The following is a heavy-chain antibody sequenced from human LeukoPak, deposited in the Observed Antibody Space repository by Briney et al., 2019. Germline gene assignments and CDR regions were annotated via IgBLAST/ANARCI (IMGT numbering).Heavy chain of an antibody. Sequence: SETLSLTCAVPGDSISDKYWWRWVRQFPDKGLEWIGEVYRSGGTSYNPSLKSRVTVSIDYSKNQFSLNLRSVTAADTAVYYCGRHANGDSSAAFDLWGQGTMVFVSS. J-gene: IGHJ3*01. CDR3: GRHANGDSSAAFDL. V-gene: IGHV4-4*02. CDR1: GDSISDKYW. D-gene: IGHD2-8*01. CDR2: VYRSGGT.